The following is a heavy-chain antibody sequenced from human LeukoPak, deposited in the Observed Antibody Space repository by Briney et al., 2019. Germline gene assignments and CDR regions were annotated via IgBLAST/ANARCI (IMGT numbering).Heavy chain of an antibody. Sequence: SVKVSCKASGGTFSSYAISWVRQAPGQGLEWMGRIIPTLGIANYAQKFQGRVTITADKSTSTAYMELSSLRSEDTAVYYCARVITVTATSDALDIWGQGTMVTVSS. J-gene: IGHJ3*02. CDR2: IIPTLGIA. V-gene: IGHV1-69*04. D-gene: IGHD2-21*02. CDR1: GGTFSSYA. CDR3: ARVITVTATSDALDI.